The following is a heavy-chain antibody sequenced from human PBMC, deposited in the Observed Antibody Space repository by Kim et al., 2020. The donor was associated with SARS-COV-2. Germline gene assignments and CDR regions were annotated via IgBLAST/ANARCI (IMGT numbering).Heavy chain of an antibody. D-gene: IGHD3-22*01. Sequence: ASVKVSCKASGYTFTSYYMHWVRQAPGQGLEWMGIINPSGGSTSYAQKFQGRVTMTRDTSTSTVYMELSSLRSEDTAVYYCARGNYYDSSGYYDAFDIWGQGTMVTVSS. CDR1: GYTFTSYY. J-gene: IGHJ3*02. CDR2: INPSGGST. V-gene: IGHV1-46*01. CDR3: ARGNYYDSSGYYDAFDI.